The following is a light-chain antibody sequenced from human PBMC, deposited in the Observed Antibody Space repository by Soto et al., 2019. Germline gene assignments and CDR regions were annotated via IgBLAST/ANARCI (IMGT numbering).Light chain of an antibody. CDR1: SSDVGAYNY. CDR3: TSYAGSNNPYV. Sequence: QSVLTQPPSASGYPGQSVTISCTGTSSDVGAYNYVSWYQQHPGKAPKLIIYAVDKRPSGVSDRFSGSKSGNTASLTVSGLQAEDEADYYCTSYAGSNNPYVFGTGTKLTVL. CDR2: AVD. J-gene: IGLJ1*01. V-gene: IGLV2-8*01.